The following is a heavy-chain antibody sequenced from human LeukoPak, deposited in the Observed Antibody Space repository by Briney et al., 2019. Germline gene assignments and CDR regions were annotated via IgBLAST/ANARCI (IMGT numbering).Heavy chain of an antibody. CDR3: AKDLNYDFWSGLGN. V-gene: IGHV3-30*18. Sequence: GGSLRLSCVVSGITFSGYSMIWVRQAPGKGLEWLAVISYDGTNKYYADSVKGRFTISRDNSKNTLYLQMNSLRAEDTAVYYCAKDLNYDFWSGLGNWGQGTLVTVSS. CDR2: ISYDGTNK. J-gene: IGHJ4*02. CDR1: GITFSGYS. D-gene: IGHD3-3*01.